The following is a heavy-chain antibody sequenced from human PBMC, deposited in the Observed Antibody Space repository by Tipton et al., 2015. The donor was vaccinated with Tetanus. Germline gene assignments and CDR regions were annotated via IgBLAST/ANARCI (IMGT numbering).Heavy chain of an antibody. Sequence: SLRLSCAASGFTFNNYWMSWLRQAPGKGLEWVAHIKEDESEEYYVDSVKGRFTISRDNAEHSLYLQMNSLRAEDTAVYYCAKSALAVAGARFDPWGQGTLVIVSS. V-gene: IGHV3-7*01. CDR3: AKSALAVAGARFDP. CDR2: IKEDESEE. J-gene: IGHJ5*02. D-gene: IGHD6-19*01. CDR1: GFTFNNYW.